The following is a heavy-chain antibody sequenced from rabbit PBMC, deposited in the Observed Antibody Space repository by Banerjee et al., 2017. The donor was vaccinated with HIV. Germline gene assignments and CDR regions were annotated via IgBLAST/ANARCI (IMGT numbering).Heavy chain of an antibody. CDR2: IYSSNGDK. CDR3: ACDTDYGGYGYGFFLL. Sequence: QEQLVESGGGLVQPEGSLTLTCKASGSDISSNAMCWVRQAPGKGLELIACIYSSNGDKWYASWVNGRFTLSRSTSLNTVDLKMTSLTAADTATYFCACDTDYGGYGYGFFLLCGPGTLVTVS. J-gene: IGHJ4*01. D-gene: IGHD6-1*01. CDR1: GSDISSNA. V-gene: IGHV1S47*01.